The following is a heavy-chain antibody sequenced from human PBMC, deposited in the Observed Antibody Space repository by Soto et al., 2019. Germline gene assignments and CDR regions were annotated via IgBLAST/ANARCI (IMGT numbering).Heavy chain of an antibody. J-gene: IGHJ6*02. CDR2: INPSGGST. CDR1: GYTFTSYY. CDR3: ARDLGKRYIVTRPNYGMDV. D-gene: IGHD3-22*01. V-gene: IGHV1-46*01. Sequence: ASVKVSCKASGYTFTSYYMHWVRQAPGQGLEWMGIINPSGGSTSYAQKFQGRVTMTRDTSTSTVYMELSSLRSEDTAVYYCARDLGKRYIVTRPNYGMDVWGQGTTVTVSS.